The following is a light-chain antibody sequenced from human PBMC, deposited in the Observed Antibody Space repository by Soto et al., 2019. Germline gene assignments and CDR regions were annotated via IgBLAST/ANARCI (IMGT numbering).Light chain of an antibody. Sequence: EIVMTQSPATLSVSPEERATLSCRASQSISNNLAWYQQKPGQAPRLLIYGASTRATGIPARFSGSGSGTEFTLTISSLQSEDFAVYSCQHSNDLPLTFGGGTKVEIK. V-gene: IGKV3-15*01. CDR3: QHSNDLPLT. CDR1: QSISNN. CDR2: GAS. J-gene: IGKJ4*01.